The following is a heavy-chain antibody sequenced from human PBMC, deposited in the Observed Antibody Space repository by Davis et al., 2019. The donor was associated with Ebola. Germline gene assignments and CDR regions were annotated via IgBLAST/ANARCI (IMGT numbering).Heavy chain of an antibody. CDR1: GGTFSSYA. J-gene: IGHJ6*03. CDR2: IIPIFGTA. CDR3: ARGGRNWNDPRYYYYMDV. D-gene: IGHD1-1*01. Sequence: SVKVSCKASGGTFSSYAISWVRQAPGQGLEWMGGIIPIFGTANYAQKFQGRVTITADESTSTAYMELSSLRSEDTAVYYCARGGRNWNDPRYYYYMDVWGKGTTVTVSS. V-gene: IGHV1-69*13.